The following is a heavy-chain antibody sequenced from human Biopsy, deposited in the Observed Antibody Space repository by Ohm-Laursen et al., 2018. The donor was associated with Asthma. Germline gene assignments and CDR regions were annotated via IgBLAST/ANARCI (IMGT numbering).Heavy chain of an antibody. CDR1: GYSFATNA. J-gene: IGHJ3*01. D-gene: IGHD3-9*01. CDR2: FNTCNGDT. V-gene: IGHV1-3*04. CDR3: ARTYYDFLTGQVKDVFGV. Sequence: ASVKVSCKPSGYSFATNAMHWVRQAPGQRPEWMGWFNTCNGDTKYSQKFQGRVTITRDTSASTAYMELRSLRSEDTATYYCARTYYDFLTGQVKDVFGVWGQGTMVTVSS.